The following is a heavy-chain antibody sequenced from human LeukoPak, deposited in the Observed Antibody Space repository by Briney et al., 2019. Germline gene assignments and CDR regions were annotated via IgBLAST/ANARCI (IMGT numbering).Heavy chain of an antibody. D-gene: IGHD6-19*01. V-gene: IGHV3-48*01. CDR3: ASDFIAVTDTSAY. CDR1: GFTFSSYS. Sequence: PGGSLRLSCAASGFTFSSYSMNWVRQAPGKGLEWVSYISSTSSVIHHADSVKGRFTISRDNAKNSLYLQMNSLRAEDTAVYYCASDFIAVTDTSAYWGHGTLVTVSS. J-gene: IGHJ4*01. CDR2: ISSTSSVI.